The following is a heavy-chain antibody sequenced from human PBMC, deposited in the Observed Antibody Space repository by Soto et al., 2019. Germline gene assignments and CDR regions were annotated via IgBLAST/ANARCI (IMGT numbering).Heavy chain of an antibody. CDR2: ISGSGGST. Sequence: GGSLLLSCASSGFTFSSYAMSWVRQATRKGLDWVSDISGSGGSTYYADSVKCRFTISRDNSKNTLYLQMNSLRAEDTAVYYCAKDPKDTPYYDFWSGYPYYYYMDVWGKGTTVTVSS. J-gene: IGHJ6*03. CDR1: GFTFSSYA. D-gene: IGHD3-3*01. V-gene: IGHV3-23*01. CDR3: AKDPKDTPYYDFWSGYPYYYYMDV.